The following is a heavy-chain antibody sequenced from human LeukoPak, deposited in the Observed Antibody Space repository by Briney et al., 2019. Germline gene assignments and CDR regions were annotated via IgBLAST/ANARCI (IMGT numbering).Heavy chain of an antibody. V-gene: IGHV3-30*18. CDR3: AKAIWFGELFPFDY. J-gene: IGHJ4*02. D-gene: IGHD3-10*01. Sequence: GRSLRLSCAASGFTFSSYGMHWVRQAPGKGLEWGAVISYDGSNKYYADSVKGRFTISRDNSKNTLYLQMNSLRAEDTAVYYCAKAIWFGELFPFDYWGQGTLVTVSS. CDR2: ISYDGSNK. CDR1: GFTFSSYG.